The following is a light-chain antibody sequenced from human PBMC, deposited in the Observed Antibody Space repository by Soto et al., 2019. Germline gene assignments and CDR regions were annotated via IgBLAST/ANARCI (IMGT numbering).Light chain of an antibody. CDR2: SND. CDR3: ASWDDSLIGVV. Sequence: QSVLTQPPSASGTPGQTITISCSGSSSNIGSKTVNWYQQLPGTAPKLLMYSNDQRPSGVPDRFSGSKSGTSASLAITGLQSEDEADDYCASWDDSLIGVVFGGGTKLTVL. CDR1: SSNIGSKT. J-gene: IGLJ3*02. V-gene: IGLV1-44*01.